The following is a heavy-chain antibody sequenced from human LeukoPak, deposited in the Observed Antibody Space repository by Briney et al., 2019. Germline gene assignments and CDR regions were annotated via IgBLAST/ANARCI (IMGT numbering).Heavy chain of an antibody. J-gene: IGHJ4*02. CDR2: IIPILGIA. D-gene: IGHD2-8*02. Sequence: ASVKVSCKASGGTFSSYTISWVRQAPGQGLEWMGRIIPILGIANYAQKFQGRVTITADKSTSTAYMELSSLRSEDTAVYYCATGVLSPLDEYYFDYWGQGTLVTVSS. CDR1: GGTFSSYT. V-gene: IGHV1-69*02. CDR3: ATGVLSPLDEYYFDY.